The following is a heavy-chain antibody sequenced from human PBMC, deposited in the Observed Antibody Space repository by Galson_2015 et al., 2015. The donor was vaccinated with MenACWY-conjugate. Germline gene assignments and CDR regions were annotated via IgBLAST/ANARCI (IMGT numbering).Heavy chain of an antibody. J-gene: IGHJ4*02. CDR1: GFTFSSSA. V-gene: IGHV3-23*01. CDR2: FSSKGHST. CDR3: AKVSPGGWYWDY. Sequence: SLRLSCAASGFTFSSSAMTWVRQAPGKGLEWVSVFSSKGHSTNYADSVKGRFTISRDNSKNTLYLQMNNLRAEDTALYYCAKVSPGGWYWDYWGQGTLVTVSS. D-gene: IGHD6-19*01.